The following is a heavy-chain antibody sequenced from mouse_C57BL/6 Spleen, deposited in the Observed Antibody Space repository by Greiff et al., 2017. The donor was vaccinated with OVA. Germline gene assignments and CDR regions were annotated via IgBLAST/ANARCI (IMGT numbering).Heavy chain of an antibody. CDR3: AKHGGRDGWYFDV. V-gene: IGHV5-6*01. D-gene: IGHD3-3*01. CDR1: GFTFSSYG. CDR2: ISSGGSYT. J-gene: IGHJ1*03. Sequence: EVQLVESGGDLVKPGGSLKLSCAASGFTFSSYGMSWVRQTPDKRLEWVATISSGGSYTYYPDSVKGRFTISRDNAKNTLYLQMSSLKSEDTAMYYCAKHGGRDGWYFDVWGTGTTVTVSS.